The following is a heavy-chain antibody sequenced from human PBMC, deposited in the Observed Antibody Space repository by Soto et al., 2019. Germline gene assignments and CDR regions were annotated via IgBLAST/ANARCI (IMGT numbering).Heavy chain of an antibody. J-gene: IGHJ4*02. CDR2: IYTSGST. CDR1: GGSISSYY. CDR3: ARTMSGSYSYYFDY. Sequence: SETLSLTCAVYGGSISSYYWSWIRQPAGKGLEWIGRIYTSGSTNYNPSLKSRVTMSVDTSKNQFSLKLSSVTAADTAVYYCARTMSGSYSYYFDYWGQGTLVTVSS. D-gene: IGHD1-26*01. V-gene: IGHV4-59*10.